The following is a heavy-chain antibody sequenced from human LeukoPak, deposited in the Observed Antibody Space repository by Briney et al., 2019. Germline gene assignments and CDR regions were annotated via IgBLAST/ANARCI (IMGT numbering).Heavy chain of an antibody. CDR3: AKGGRIQLWSPDY. D-gene: IGHD5-18*01. Sequence: GGSLRLSCAASGFTFSSYAMSWVRQAPGKGLEWVAVISYDGSNKYYADSVKGRFTISRDNSKNTLYLQMNSLRAEDTAVYYCAKGGRIQLWSPDYWGQGTLVTVSS. J-gene: IGHJ4*02. CDR1: GFTFSSYA. V-gene: IGHV3-30*18. CDR2: ISYDGSNK.